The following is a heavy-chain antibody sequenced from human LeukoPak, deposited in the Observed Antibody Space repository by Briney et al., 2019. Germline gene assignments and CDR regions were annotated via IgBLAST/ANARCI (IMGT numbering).Heavy chain of an antibody. D-gene: IGHD2-8*02. Sequence: PGGSLRLSCAASEFIFSTYGMHWVRQVPGKGLEWVAVISYDGRSNNYADSVKGRFTISRDNSRNTLYLQMNSLRAEDTAVYFCAREKYCTETDCLHGRFYFDYWGQGTLVTVSS. CDR3: AREKYCTETDCLHGRFYFDY. CDR2: ISYDGRSN. V-gene: IGHV3-30*03. J-gene: IGHJ4*02. CDR1: EFIFSTYG.